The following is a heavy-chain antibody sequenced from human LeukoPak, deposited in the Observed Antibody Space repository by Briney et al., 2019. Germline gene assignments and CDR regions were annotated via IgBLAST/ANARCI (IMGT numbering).Heavy chain of an antibody. J-gene: IGHJ4*02. CDR2: ISYSGDT. CDR3: ARAAQKYSSSSTYDN. D-gene: IGHD6-6*01. Sequence: PSETLSLTCTVSGGSINSYYWIWIRQPPGKALEWIGHISYSGDTNYNPSLKGRVTIAVDTSKNQFSLKLSSVTAADTAVYYCARAAQKYSSSSTYDNWGQGTLVTVSS. V-gene: IGHV4-59*01. CDR1: GGSINSYY.